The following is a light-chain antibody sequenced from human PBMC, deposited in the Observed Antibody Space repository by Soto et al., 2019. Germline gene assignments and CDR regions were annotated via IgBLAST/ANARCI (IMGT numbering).Light chain of an antibody. CDR1: QSLVDSDGNTY. V-gene: IGKV2-30*01. CDR3: MQGAHWPWT. Sequence: DVVMTQSPLSLPVTLGQPASISCRSSQSLVDSDGNTYLNWFLQRPGQSPRRLIYKVSNRDSGVQGSSSGSGSGADFTLKISRVEAEDVGVYYCMQGAHWPWTFGQGTKVEIK. CDR2: KVS. J-gene: IGKJ1*01.